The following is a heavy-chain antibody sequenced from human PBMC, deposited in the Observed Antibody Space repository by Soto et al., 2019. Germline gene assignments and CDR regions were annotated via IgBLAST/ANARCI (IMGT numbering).Heavy chain of an antibody. Sequence: GGSLRLSCAASGFTFSSYAMHWVRQAPGKGLEYVSAINGNGGRTYYANSVKGRFTISRDNSKNTLYLQMGSLRAEDMAVYYCARDYGMDVWGQGTTVTVSS. CDR2: INGNGGRT. CDR3: ARDYGMDV. CDR1: GFTFSSYA. J-gene: IGHJ6*02. V-gene: IGHV3-64*01.